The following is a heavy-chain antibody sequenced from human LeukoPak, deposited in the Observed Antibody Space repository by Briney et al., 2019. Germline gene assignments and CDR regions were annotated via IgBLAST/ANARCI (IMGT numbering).Heavy chain of an antibody. CDR3: AKDSWIQLWPRGDFDY. CDR2: ISGSGANT. V-gene: IGHV3-23*01. Sequence: GGSLRLSCAASGFTFSSYAMSWVRQAPGKGLEWVSGISGSGANTCYADSVKGRFSISRDNSKNTLYLQMNSLRAEDTAVYYCAKDSWIQLWPRGDFDYWGQGTLVIVSS. J-gene: IGHJ4*02. CDR1: GFTFSSYA. D-gene: IGHD5-18*01.